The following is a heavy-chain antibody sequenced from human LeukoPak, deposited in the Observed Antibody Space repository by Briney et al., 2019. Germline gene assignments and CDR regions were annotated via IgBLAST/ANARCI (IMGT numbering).Heavy chain of an antibody. CDR2: IYYSGST. V-gene: IGHV4-59*01. CDR1: GGSISSYY. CDR3: ARHSSTQGPYYFDY. J-gene: IGHJ4*02. Sequence: SETLSLTCTVSGGSISSYYWSWIRQPPGKGLEWIGYIYYSGSTNYNPSLKSRVTISVDTSKNQFSLKLSSVTAADTAVYYCARHSSTQGPYYFDYWGQGTLVTVSS. D-gene: IGHD6-13*01.